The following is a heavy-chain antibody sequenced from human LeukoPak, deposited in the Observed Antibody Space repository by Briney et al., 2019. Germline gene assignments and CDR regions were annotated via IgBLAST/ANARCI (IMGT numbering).Heavy chain of an antibody. D-gene: IGHD2-21*02. CDR1: GYTFTGYH. Sequence: ASVKVSCKASGYTFTGYHMHWVRQAPGQGLEWMGWINPNSGGTNYAQKFQGRVTMTRDTSISTAYMELSRLRSDDTAVYYCARAAHIVVVTAYRAWFDPWGQGTLVTVSS. CDR2: INPNSGGT. CDR3: ARAAHIVVVTAYRAWFDP. V-gene: IGHV1-2*02. J-gene: IGHJ5*02.